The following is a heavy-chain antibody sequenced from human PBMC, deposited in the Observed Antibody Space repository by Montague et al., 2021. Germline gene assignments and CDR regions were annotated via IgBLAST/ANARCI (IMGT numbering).Heavy chain of an antibody. Sequence: SETLSLTCAVSGGSFSVYSWTWIRQSPGNRLEWIGEVNERGSSNFNPSLKSRLTISVDTSNKHLSLNLRSVTAADTAVYYCARRGIVGWGQKGYFYAMDVWGQGTTVIVSS. J-gene: IGHJ6*02. CDR2: VNERGSS. D-gene: IGHD1-26*01. V-gene: IGHV4-34*01. CDR1: GGSFSVYS. CDR3: ARRGIVGWGQKGYFYAMDV.